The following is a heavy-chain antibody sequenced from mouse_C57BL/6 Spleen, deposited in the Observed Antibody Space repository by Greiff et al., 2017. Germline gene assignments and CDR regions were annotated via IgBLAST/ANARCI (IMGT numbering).Heavy chain of an antibody. V-gene: IGHV8-12*01. CDR3: ARRDLGEGDFDV. CDR1: GFSLSTSGMG. CDR2: IYWDDDK. J-gene: IGHJ1*03. Sequence: QVTLKASGPGILQSSQTLSLSCSFSGFSLSTSGMGVSWIRQPSGKGLEWLAHIYWDDDKRYHPSLKSRLTISTDTSRNQVFLKITSVNTADTATYYGARRDLGEGDFDVGGTGTTVTVSS. D-gene: IGHD4-1*01.